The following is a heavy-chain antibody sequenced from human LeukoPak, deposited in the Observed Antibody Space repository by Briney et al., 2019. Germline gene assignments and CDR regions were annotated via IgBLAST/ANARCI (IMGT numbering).Heavy chain of an antibody. Sequence: PSETLSLTCTVSGGSISSNSYYWGWIRQPPGKGLEWIGSMYYSGSTYYNPSLKSRVTISVDTSKNQFSLKLSSVTAADTAVYYCARVPRGGGKRGRGDFDYWGQGTLVTVSS. CDR1: GGSISSNSYY. J-gene: IGHJ4*02. CDR2: MYYSGST. V-gene: IGHV4-39*01. CDR3: ARVPRGGGKRGRGDFDY. D-gene: IGHD4-23*01.